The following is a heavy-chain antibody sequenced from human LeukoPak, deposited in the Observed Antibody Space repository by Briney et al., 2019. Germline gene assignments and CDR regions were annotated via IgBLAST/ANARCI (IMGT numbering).Heavy chain of an antibody. Sequence: GGSLRLSCAASGFTFSSYAMSWVRQAPGEGLEWVSAISGSGGSTYYADSVKGRFTISRDNAKNSLYLQMNSLRAEDTAVYYCARARYDILLLGYYGMDVWGQGTTVTVSS. V-gene: IGHV3-23*01. CDR3: ARARYDILLLGYYGMDV. D-gene: IGHD3-9*01. J-gene: IGHJ6*02. CDR2: ISGSGGST. CDR1: GFTFSSYA.